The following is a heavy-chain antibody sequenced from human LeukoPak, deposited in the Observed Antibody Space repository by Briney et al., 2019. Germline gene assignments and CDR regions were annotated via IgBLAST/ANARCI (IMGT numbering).Heavy chain of an antibody. D-gene: IGHD5-12*01. Sequence: PGGSLRLSCAASGFTFSSYAMSWVRQAPGKGLEWVSAISGSGGSTYYADSGKGRFTISRDNPKNRLYLQMNSLRAEDTAVYYCAKEENEWLRPARRFGFDPWGQGTLVTVSS. CDR2: ISGSGGST. CDR1: GFTFSSYA. CDR3: AKEENEWLRPARRFGFDP. V-gene: IGHV3-23*01. J-gene: IGHJ5*02.